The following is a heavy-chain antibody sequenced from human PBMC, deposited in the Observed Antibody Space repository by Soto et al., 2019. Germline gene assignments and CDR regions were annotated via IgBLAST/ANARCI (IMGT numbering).Heavy chain of an antibody. Sequence: SETLSLTCTVSGGSISSGGYYWSWIRQHPGKGLEWIGYIYYGGSTYYNPSLKSRVTISVDTSKNQFSLKLSSVTAADTAVYYCAREKFGGDDYAFDIWGQGTMVTVSS. V-gene: IGHV4-31*03. CDR1: GGSISSGGYY. CDR3: AREKFGGDDYAFDI. CDR2: IYYGGST. J-gene: IGHJ3*02. D-gene: IGHD3-3*01.